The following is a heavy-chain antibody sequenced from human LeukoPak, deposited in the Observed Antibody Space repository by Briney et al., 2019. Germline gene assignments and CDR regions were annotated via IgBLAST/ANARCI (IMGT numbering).Heavy chain of an antibody. J-gene: IGHJ4*02. Sequence: PSETLSLTCTVSGGSISSYYWSWIRQPAGKGLEWIGRIYTSGSTNYNPSLKSRVTMSVDTSKNQFSLKLSSVTAADTAVYYCARGHSSSWYEGAAYDYCGQGTLVTVSS. CDR2: IYTSGST. D-gene: IGHD6-13*01. V-gene: IGHV4-4*07. CDR3: ARGHSSSWYEGAAYDY. CDR1: GGSISSYY.